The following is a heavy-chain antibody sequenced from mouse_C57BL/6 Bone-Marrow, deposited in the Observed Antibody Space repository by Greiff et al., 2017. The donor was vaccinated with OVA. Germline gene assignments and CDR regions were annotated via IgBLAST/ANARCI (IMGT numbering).Heavy chain of an antibody. J-gene: IGHJ4*01. Sequence: EVQLQQSGAALVRPGSSVKMSCKTSGYTFTSYGINWVKQRPGQGLEWLGYIYIGNGYTEYNEKFKGKATLTSDTSSSTAYMQLSSLTSEDSAIXFGARVTTVGAPPYYYAMDYWGQGTSVTVSS. CDR2: IYIGNGYT. CDR3: ARVTTVGAPPYYYAMDY. D-gene: IGHD1-1*01. CDR1: GYTFTSYG. V-gene: IGHV1-58*01.